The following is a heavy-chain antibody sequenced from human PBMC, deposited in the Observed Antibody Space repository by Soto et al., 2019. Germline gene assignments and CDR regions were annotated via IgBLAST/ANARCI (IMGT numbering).Heavy chain of an antibody. J-gene: IGHJ6*02. CDR2: IYYSGST. D-gene: IGHD5-12*01. CDR3: ARGAEANYYYGMDV. Sequence: QVQLQESGPGLVKPSQTLSLTCTVSGGSISSGGYYWSWIRQHPGKGLEWIGYIYYSGSTYYNPSLKSRFTISVDTSKNQSSLKLSSVTAADTAVYYCARGAEANYYYGMDVWGQGTTVTVSS. CDR1: GGSISSGGYY. V-gene: IGHV4-31*03.